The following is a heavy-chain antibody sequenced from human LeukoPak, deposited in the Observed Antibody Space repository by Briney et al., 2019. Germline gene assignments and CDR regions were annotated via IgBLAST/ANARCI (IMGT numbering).Heavy chain of an antibody. Sequence: PGGSLRLSCVAPGYTFSSFSINWVRQAPGKGLEWVSSISVRSNYIYYADSVRGRFSISRDDARNSLYLQMDSLRGDDTAVYYCVRLRRNYDSSGYYYYYDYWGQGTLVTVSS. D-gene: IGHD3-22*01. CDR2: ISVRSNYI. J-gene: IGHJ4*02. V-gene: IGHV3-21*01. CDR1: GYTFSSFS. CDR3: VRLRRNYDSSGYYYYYDY.